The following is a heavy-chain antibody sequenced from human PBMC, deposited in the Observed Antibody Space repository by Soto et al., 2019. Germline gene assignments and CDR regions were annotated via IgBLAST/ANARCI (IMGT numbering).Heavy chain of an antibody. D-gene: IGHD6-19*01. Sequence: ASVKVSCKASGYTLTSYDINWVRQATGQGLEWMGWMNPNSGNTAYAQKFQGRVTMTRDTSISTAYLQWTSLKASDTAMYYCARSRRGAYSSGWYSPSGYYNYGIDVWGQGTKVTVSS. V-gene: IGHV1-8*01. J-gene: IGHJ6*02. CDR3: ARSRRGAYSSGWYSPSGYYNYGIDV. CDR1: GYTLTSYD. CDR2: MNPNSGNT.